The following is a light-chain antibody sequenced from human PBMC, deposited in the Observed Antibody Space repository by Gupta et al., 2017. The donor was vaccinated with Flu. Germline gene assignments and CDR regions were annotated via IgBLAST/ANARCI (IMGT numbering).Light chain of an antibody. CDR3: PVWDSSSNHVV. Sequence: GQTARITCEGNNIGMKSVHWFQQRPGQAPVLVVDADSGRPSGIPERFSGSNTENTATLTISRVEAGDEADYYCPVWDSSSNHVVFGGGTKLTVL. J-gene: IGLJ2*01. CDR1: NIGMKS. V-gene: IGLV3-21*02. CDR2: ADS.